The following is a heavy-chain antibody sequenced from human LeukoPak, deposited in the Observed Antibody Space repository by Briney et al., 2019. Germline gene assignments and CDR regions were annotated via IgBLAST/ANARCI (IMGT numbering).Heavy chain of an antibody. J-gene: IGHJ4*02. CDR3: AKAPRIQEFFDY. CDR2: ISYDGSNK. Sequence: GGSLRLSCAVSGFTFSSYAMHWVRQAPGKGLEWVAVISYDGSNKYYADSVKGRFTISRDNSKNTLYLQMNSLRAEDTAVYYCAKAPRIQEFFDYWGQGTLVTVSS. V-gene: IGHV3-30-3*01. D-gene: IGHD5-18*01. CDR1: GFTFSSYA.